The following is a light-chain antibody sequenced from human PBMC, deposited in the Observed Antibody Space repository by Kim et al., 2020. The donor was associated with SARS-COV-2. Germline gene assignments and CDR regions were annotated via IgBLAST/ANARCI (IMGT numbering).Light chain of an antibody. CDR1: QTIGNF. V-gene: IGKV1-39*01. CDR3: QQSDSFPVT. J-gene: IGKJ4*01. Sequence: ASVGDGVTITCRASQTIGNFLNWFQHIPGKAPKLLINGASTLQRGVPSRFSGSGSGTDFTLTISSLQPEDFATYYCQQSDSFPVTFGGGTKVDIK. CDR2: GAS.